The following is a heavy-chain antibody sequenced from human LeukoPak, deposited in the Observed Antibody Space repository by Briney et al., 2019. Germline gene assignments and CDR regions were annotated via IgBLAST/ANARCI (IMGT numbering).Heavy chain of an antibody. CDR1: GFTFGSPW. Sequence: GGSLRLSCAASGFTFGSPWMHWVRQAPGKGLAWVSRINSDGSATAYADSVKGRFTISRDNAENTLYLQMNSLRAEDTAVYCCARGTAGYHSSYFDYWGQGTLVTVSS. CDR3: ARGTAGYHSSYFDY. V-gene: IGHV3-74*01. J-gene: IGHJ4*02. CDR2: INSDGSAT. D-gene: IGHD3-16*02.